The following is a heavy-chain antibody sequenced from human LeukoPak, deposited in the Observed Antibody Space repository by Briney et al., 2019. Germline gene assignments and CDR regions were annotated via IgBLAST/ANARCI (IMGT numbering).Heavy chain of an antibody. CDR2: ISSSGSTK. J-gene: IGHJ4*02. D-gene: IGHD1-26*01. CDR3: ARVSSGSYYILDY. V-gene: IGHV3-48*03. CDR1: GFTFSSYD. Sequence: GGSLRLSCAASGFTFSSYDMNWVRQAPGKGLEWVSYISSSGSTKYYADSTKGRLTISRDNAKNTLYLQMSGLRAEDTAIYYCARVSSGSYYILDYLGQGTLVTVSS.